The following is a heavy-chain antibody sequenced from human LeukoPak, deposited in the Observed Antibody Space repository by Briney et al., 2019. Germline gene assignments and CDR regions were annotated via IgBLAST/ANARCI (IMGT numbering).Heavy chain of an antibody. V-gene: IGHV3-11*04. CDR2: ISSSGSTI. CDR3: AREGGYYYMDAFDI. CDR1: GFTFSNYW. Sequence: GGSLRLSCAASGFTFSNYWMHWVRQAPGKGLEWVSYISSSGSTIYYADSVKGRFTISRDNAKNSLYLQMNSLRAEDTAVYYCAREGGYYYMDAFDIWGQGTMVTVSS. J-gene: IGHJ3*02. D-gene: IGHD3-22*01.